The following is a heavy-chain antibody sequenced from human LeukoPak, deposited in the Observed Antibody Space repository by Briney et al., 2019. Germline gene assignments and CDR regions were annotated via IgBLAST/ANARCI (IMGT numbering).Heavy chain of an antibody. CDR2: ISQSGSTI. V-gene: IGHV3-48*01. CDR1: GFSLSSYN. Sequence: GGSPRLSFAVPGFSLSSYNMNWVRQAPRKGLEWPSYISQSGSTIYYRDSVKGRFTISKDNGKNSVFLQMNSLRAEDTAVYYCARETYYYDSSGLVDYWGQGTLVTVSS. CDR3: ARETYYYDSSGLVDY. D-gene: IGHD3-22*01. J-gene: IGHJ4*02.